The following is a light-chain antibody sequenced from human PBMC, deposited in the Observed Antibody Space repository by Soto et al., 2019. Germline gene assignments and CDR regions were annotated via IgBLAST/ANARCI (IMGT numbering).Light chain of an antibody. V-gene: IGKV1-5*03. CDR2: KAS. CDR1: QSISSW. Sequence: DIQMTQSPSTLSASVGDRVTITCRPSQSISSWLAWYQQKPGKAHKLLIYKASSLESGVQSRFSGSGSGTEFTLTISSLQPDDFATYYCQQLFDSPITFGQGTRLEI. CDR3: QQLFDSPIT. J-gene: IGKJ5*01.